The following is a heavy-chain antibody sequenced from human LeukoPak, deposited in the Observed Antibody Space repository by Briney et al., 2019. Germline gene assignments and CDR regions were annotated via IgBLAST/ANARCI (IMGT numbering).Heavy chain of an antibody. CDR3: AELGITMIGGV. CDR1: GLTFSSYA. D-gene: IGHD3-10*02. CDR2: ISGSGGST. J-gene: IGHJ6*04. Sequence: PGGSLRLSCGASGLTFSSYAMSWVRQAPGKGLEWVSTISGSGGSTYYADSVKGRFTISRDNAKNSLYLQMNSLRAEDTAVYYCAELGITMIGGVWGKGTTVTISS. V-gene: IGHV3-23*01.